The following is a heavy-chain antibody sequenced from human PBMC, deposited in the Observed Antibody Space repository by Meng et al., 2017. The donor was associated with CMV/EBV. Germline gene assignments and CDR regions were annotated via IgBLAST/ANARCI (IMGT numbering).Heavy chain of an antibody. CDR3: ARDLEAFGGSYPDY. CDR2: IWYDGSNK. D-gene: IGHD1-26*01. Sequence: QGHLVEFGGGVVQPGRSLRLFCSAYGFTFSSYGMHWVRQAPGKGLEWVAVIWYDGSNKYYADSVKGRFTISRDNSKNTLYLQMNSLRAEDTAVYYCARDLEAFGGSYPDYWGQGTLVTVSS. V-gene: IGHV3-33*01. J-gene: IGHJ4*02. CDR1: GFTFSSYG.